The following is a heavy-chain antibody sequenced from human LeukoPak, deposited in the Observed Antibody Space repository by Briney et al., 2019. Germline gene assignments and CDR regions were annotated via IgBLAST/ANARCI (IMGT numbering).Heavy chain of an antibody. CDR1: GGSFSNYY. D-gene: IGHD6-13*01. Sequence: PSETLSLTCAVYGGSFSNYYWSWIRQPPGKGLEWIGEINHSGSTNYNPSLKSRVTISVDTSKKQISLKLSSVTAADTAVYYCARGIAAAVRVVHWFDPWGQGTLVTVSS. V-gene: IGHV4-34*01. CDR2: INHSGST. CDR3: ARGIAAAVRVVHWFDP. J-gene: IGHJ5*02.